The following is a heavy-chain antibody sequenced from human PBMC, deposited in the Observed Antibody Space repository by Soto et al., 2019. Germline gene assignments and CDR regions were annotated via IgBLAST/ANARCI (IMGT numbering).Heavy chain of an antibody. D-gene: IGHD3-9*01. V-gene: IGHV1-69*13. J-gene: IGHJ4*02. Sequence: GASVKVSCKASGGTFSSYAISWVRQAPGQGLEWMGGIIPTFGTANYAQKFQGRVTITADESTSTAYMELSSLRSEDTAVYYCARAGRRYFALFDYWGQGTLVTVSS. CDR1: GGTFSSYA. CDR3: ARAGRRYFALFDY. CDR2: IIPTFGTA.